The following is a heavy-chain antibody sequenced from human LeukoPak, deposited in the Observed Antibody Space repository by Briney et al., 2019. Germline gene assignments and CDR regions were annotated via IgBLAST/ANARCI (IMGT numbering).Heavy chain of an antibody. D-gene: IGHD6-19*01. CDR2: INHSGST. CDR1: GGSISSSSYY. J-gene: IGHJ4*02. CDR3: ARIFRYRSGWYVFYFDY. V-gene: IGHV4-39*07. Sequence: SETLSLTCTVSGGSISSSSYYWGWIRQPPGKGLEWIGEINHSGSTNYNPSLKSRVTISVDTSKNQFSLKLSSVTAADTAVYYCARIFRYRSGWYVFYFDYWGQGTLVTVSS.